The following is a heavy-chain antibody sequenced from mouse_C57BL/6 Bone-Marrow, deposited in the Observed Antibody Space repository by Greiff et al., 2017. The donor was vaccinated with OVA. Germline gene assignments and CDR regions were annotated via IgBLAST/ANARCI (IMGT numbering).Heavy chain of an antibody. D-gene: IGHD4-1*01. J-gene: IGHJ1*03. V-gene: IGHV1-69*01. CDR3: ARYLRLWELWYFDV. CDR2: IDPSDSYT. CDR1: GYTFTSYW. Sequence: VQLQQPGAELVMPGASVKLSCKASGYTFTSYWMHWVKQRPGQGLEWIGEIDPSDSYTNYNQKFKGKSTLTVDKSSSTAYMQLSSLTSEDSAVYYCARYLRLWELWYFDVWAQGPRSPSPQ.